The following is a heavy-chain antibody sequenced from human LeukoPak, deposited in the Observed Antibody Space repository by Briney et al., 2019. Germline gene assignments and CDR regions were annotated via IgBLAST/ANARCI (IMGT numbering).Heavy chain of an antibody. V-gene: IGHV3-53*01. CDR1: GFTVSSNY. Sequence: GGSLRLSCAASGFTVSSNYMSWVRQAPGKGLEWVSVIYSGGSTYYADSVKGRFTISRDNSKNMLYLQMNSLRAEDTAVYYRAKVLLKVGASAFDIWGQGTMVTVSS. D-gene: IGHD1-26*01. CDR2: IYSGGST. J-gene: IGHJ3*02. CDR3: AKVLLKVGASAFDI.